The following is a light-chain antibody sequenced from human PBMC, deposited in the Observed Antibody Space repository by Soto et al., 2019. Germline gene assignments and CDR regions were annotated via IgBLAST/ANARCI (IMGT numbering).Light chain of an antibody. CDR3: TSYTRSSTWL. CDR1: SSDIGAYNY. Sequence: QSALTQPASVSGSLGQSITISCTGTSSDIGAYNYVSWYQQHPGKAPKFMIYEVSLRPSGVSNRFSGSKSGNTASLTISGLQPEDEADYYCTSYTRSSTWLFGGGTQLTVL. CDR2: EVS. V-gene: IGLV2-14*01. J-gene: IGLJ3*02.